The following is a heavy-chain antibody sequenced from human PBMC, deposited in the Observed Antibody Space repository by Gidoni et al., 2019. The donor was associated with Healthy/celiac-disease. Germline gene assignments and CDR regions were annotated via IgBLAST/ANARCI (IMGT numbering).Heavy chain of an antibody. D-gene: IGHD6-13*01. CDR1: GYTFTSFG. Sequence: QVQLVQSGAEVKKPGASVKVSCKASGYTFTSFGISWVRQAPGQGLEWMGWIRAYNGNTNYAQKLQGRVTMTTDTSTSTAYMELRSLRSDDTAVYYCARDLVAAAGPPFDAFDIWGQGTMVTVSS. V-gene: IGHV1-18*01. CDR3: ARDLVAAAGPPFDAFDI. J-gene: IGHJ3*02. CDR2: IRAYNGNT.